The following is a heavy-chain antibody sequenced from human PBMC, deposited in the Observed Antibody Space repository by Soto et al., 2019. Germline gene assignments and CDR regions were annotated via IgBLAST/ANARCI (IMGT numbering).Heavy chain of an antibody. CDR2: IYYSGST. V-gene: IGHV4-31*03. J-gene: IGHJ4*02. Sequence: SETLSLTCTVSGGSIGSGGYYWSWIRQHPGKGLEWIGYIYYSGSTYYNPSLKSRVTISVDTSKNQFSLKLSSVTAADTAVYYCARVSLFYGDYEDYWGQGTLVTVS. CDR1: GGSIGSGGYY. D-gene: IGHD4-17*01. CDR3: ARVSLFYGDYEDY.